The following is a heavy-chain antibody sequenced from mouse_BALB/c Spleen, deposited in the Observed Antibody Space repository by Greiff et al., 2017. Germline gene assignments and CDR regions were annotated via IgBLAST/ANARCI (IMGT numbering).Heavy chain of an antibody. CDR3: ASLLYDGYYDY. CDR2: IAPGSGST. Sequence: DLVKPGASVKLSCKASGYTFTSYWINWIKQRPGQGLEWIGRIAPGSGSTYYNEMFKGKATLTVDTSSSTAYIQLSSLSSEDSAVYFCASLLYDGYYDYWGQGTTLTVS. V-gene: IGHV1S41*01. CDR1: GYTFTSYW. D-gene: IGHD2-3*01. J-gene: IGHJ2*01.